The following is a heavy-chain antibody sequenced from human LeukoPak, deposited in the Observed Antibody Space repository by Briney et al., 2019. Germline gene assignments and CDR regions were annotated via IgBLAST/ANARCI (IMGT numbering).Heavy chain of an antibody. CDR1: GGSVSSGSYY. J-gene: IGHJ4*02. V-gene: IGHV4-61*01. CDR3: ARGWRYYYDSSGYCDY. CDR2: IYYSGST. Sequence: SETLSLTCTVSGGSVSSGSYYWSWIRQPPGKGPEWIGYIYYSGSTNYNPSLKSRVTISVDTSKNQVSLKLSSVTAADTAVYYCARGWRYYYDSSGYCDYWGQGTLVTVSS. D-gene: IGHD3-22*01.